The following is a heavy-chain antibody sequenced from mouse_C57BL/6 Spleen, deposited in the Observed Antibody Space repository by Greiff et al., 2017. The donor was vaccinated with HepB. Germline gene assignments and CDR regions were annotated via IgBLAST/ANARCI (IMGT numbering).Heavy chain of an antibody. CDR3: ARHDYDAWFAY. J-gene: IGHJ3*01. V-gene: IGHV5-12*01. CDR2: ISNGGGST. D-gene: IGHD2-4*01. Sequence: DVKLVESGGGLVQPGGSLKLSCAASGFTFSDYYMYWVRQTPEKRLEWVAYISNGGGSTYYPDTVTGRFTISRDNAKNTLYLQMSRLKSEDTAMYYCARHDYDAWFAYWGQGTLVTVSA. CDR1: GFTFSDYY.